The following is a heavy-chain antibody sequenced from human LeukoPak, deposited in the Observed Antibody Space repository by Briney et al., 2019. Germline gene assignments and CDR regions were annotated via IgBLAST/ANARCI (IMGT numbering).Heavy chain of an antibody. V-gene: IGHV3-48*03. Sequence: PGGSLRLFCAASGFTFSSYEMNWVRQAPGKGLEWVSYISSSGNTIYYADSVRGRFTISRDNAKNSLYLQMNSLRAEDSAVYYCARVGASTHGDYVWGWFDPWGQGTLVTVSS. CDR2: ISSSGNTI. D-gene: IGHD4-17*01. CDR3: ARVGASTHGDYVWGWFDP. CDR1: GFTFSSYE. J-gene: IGHJ5*02.